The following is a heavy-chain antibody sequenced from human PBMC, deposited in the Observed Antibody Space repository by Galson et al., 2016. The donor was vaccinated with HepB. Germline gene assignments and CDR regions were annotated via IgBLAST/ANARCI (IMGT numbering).Heavy chain of an antibody. V-gene: IGHV1-2*02. J-gene: IGHJ6*02. CDR2: INPNGGDT. D-gene: IGHD5-12*01. CDR1: EYTLTGYY. CDR3: AREKYVLNRGLRIKVRSYAMDV. Sequence: SVKVSCKASEYTLTGYYIHWLRQAPGQGLEWMGWINPNGGDTNYAQKFQGRVIMTRDTSRDTSISTAYMEMTRLRADDTAVYYCAREKYVLNRGLRIKVRSYAMDVWGPGTTVTVSS.